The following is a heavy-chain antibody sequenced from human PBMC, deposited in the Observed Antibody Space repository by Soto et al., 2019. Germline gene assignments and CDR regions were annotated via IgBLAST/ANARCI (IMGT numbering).Heavy chain of an antibody. V-gene: IGHV4-30-2*01. CDR3: ARAGENYYYGMDV. CDR1: GGSISSGGYS. Sequence: PSETLSLTCAVSGGSISSGGYSWSWIRQPPGKGLEWIGYIYHSGSTYYNPSLKSRVTISVDRSKNQFSLKLSSVTAADTAVYYCARAGENYYYGMDVWGQGTTVTVSS. CDR2: IYHSGST. D-gene: IGHD4-17*01. J-gene: IGHJ6*02.